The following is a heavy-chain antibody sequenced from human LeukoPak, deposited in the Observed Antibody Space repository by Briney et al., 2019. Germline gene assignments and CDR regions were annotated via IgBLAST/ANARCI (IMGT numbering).Heavy chain of an antibody. CDR2: ICAYIGNT. V-gene: IGHV1-18*01. CDR1: RYTLTRYG. Sequence: AAVKVSRKASRYTLTRYGISWVRQAPRQRLEWVGWICAYIGNTNSAQQLEGRVTMTTDTPTSTAYMELRSLRSDDTAVDYCARGGYGYGYHFDYWGQGTLVTVSS. D-gene: IGHD5-18*01. CDR3: ARGGYGYGYHFDY. J-gene: IGHJ4*02.